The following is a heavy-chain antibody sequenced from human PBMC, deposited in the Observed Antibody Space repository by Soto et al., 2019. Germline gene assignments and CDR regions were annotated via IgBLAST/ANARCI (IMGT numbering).Heavy chain of an antibody. CDR3: ARDGVTGTKLRLIQTTTAGSGSYPTLPTLDY. CDR2: IWYDGSNK. D-gene: IGHD3-10*01. J-gene: IGHJ4*02. V-gene: IGHV3-33*01. CDR1: GFTFSSYG. Sequence: GGSLRLSCAASGFTFSSYGMHWVRQAPGKGLEWVAVIWYDGSNKYYADSVKGRFTISRDNSKNTLYLQMNSLRAEDTAVYYCARDGVTGTKLRLIQTTTAGSGSYPTLPTLDYWGQGTLVTVSS.